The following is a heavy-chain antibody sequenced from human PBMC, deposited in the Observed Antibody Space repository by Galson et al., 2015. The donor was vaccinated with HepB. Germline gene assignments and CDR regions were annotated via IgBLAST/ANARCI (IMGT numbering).Heavy chain of an antibody. D-gene: IGHD2-2*01. CDR1: GYTFTSYG. V-gene: IGHV1-18*01. Sequence: SVKVSCKASGYTFTSYGISWVRQAPGQGLEWMGWISAYNGNTNYAQKLQGRVTMTTDTSTSTAYMELRSLRSDDTAVYYCARDWGYCSSTSCYPWVDYGMDVWGQGTTVTVSS. J-gene: IGHJ6*02. CDR3: ARDWGYCSSTSCYPWVDYGMDV. CDR2: ISAYNGNT.